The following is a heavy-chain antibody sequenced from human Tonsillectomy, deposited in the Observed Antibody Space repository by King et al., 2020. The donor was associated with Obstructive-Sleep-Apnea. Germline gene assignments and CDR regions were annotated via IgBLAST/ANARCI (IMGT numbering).Heavy chain of an antibody. Sequence: LQLVQSGGGVVQPGRSLRLSCAASGFSFSSYGIQWVRQAPGKGLEWGALISYDGTNKYYADSVKGRFTISRDNSRNTLWLQMSSLRTEDTAVYYCAKGGYYYDSGSYWIDLWGQGTLVTVSS. CDR2: ISYDGTNK. CDR1: GFSFSSYG. D-gene: IGHD3-10*01. V-gene: IGHV3-30*18. CDR3: AKGGYYYDSGSYWIDL. J-gene: IGHJ5*02.